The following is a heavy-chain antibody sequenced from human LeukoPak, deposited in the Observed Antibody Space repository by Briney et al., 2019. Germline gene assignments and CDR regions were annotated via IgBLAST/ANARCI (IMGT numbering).Heavy chain of an antibody. V-gene: IGHV3-23*01. D-gene: IGHD5/OR15-5a*01. CDR2: ITGSGGST. CDR1: GFTFSSYG. Sequence: GGSLRLSCAASGFTFSSYGMHWVRQAPGKGLEWVSGITGSGGSTYYADSVKGRFTISRDNSKNTLYLQMNSLRAEDTAVYYCARDRVYHGNDYWGQGTLVTVSS. J-gene: IGHJ4*02. CDR3: ARDRVYHGNDY.